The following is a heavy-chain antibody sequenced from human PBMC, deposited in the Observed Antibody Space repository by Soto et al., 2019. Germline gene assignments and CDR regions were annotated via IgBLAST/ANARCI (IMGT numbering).Heavy chain of an antibody. CDR1: GFTFSSYS. V-gene: IGHV3-48*02. J-gene: IGHJ6*02. CDR3: ASGYCSGGSCYVPGGMDD. D-gene: IGHD2-15*01. CDR2: ISSSSSTI. Sequence: GGSLRLSCAASGFTFSSYSMNWVRQAPGKGLEWVSYISSSSSTIYYADSVKGRFTISRDNAKNSLYLQMNSPRDEDTTVYYCASGYCSGGSCYVPGGMDDWGQGTTVTVSS.